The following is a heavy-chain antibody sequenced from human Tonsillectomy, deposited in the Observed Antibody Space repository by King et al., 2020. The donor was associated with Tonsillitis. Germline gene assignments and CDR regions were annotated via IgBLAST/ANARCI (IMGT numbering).Heavy chain of an antibody. CDR1: GFTFTGYY. D-gene: IGHD6-19*01. CDR2: INPHTGDT. J-gene: IGHJ4*02. CDR3: ADAVAVTGGY. Sequence: QLVQSGAEVKKPGASVKVSCKASGFTFTGYYIHWVRQAPGQGLEWMGWINPHTGDTKYAEKFQGRVTMTMDTSMSIAYMDLSRLTSDDTAVYYYADAVAVTGGYWGQGTLVTVSS. V-gene: IGHV1-2*02.